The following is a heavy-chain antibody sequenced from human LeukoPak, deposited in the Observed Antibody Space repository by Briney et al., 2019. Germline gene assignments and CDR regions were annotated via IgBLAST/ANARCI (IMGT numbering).Heavy chain of an antibody. Sequence: SETLSLTCTVSGGSISSSSYYWGWIRQPPGKGLEWIGSIYYSGSTYYNPSLKSRVTISVDTSKNQFSLKLSSVTAADTAVYYCARASSKDYYGSGSYRGWVDPWGQGTLVTVSS. J-gene: IGHJ5*02. CDR2: IYYSGST. CDR3: ARASSKDYYGSGSYRGWVDP. V-gene: IGHV4-39*07. CDR1: GGSISSSSYY. D-gene: IGHD3-10*01.